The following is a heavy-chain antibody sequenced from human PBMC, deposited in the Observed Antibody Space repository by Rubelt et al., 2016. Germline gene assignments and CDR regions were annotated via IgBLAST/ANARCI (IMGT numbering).Heavy chain of an antibody. D-gene: IGHD2-21*01. CDR3: ARGNVVGILDGFEI. J-gene: IGHJ3*02. V-gene: IGHV4-39*07. CDR2: IFYSGST. Sequence: QLHLQESGPGLVKPSETLSLNCTVSGGSISSSDYYWGWIRQPPGKGLEWIGNIFYSGSTYYNPSLKSRVTISVDTSKNQFSLKLGSVTAADTAVYYCARGNVVGILDGFEIWGQGTTVTVSS. CDR1: GGSISSSDYY.